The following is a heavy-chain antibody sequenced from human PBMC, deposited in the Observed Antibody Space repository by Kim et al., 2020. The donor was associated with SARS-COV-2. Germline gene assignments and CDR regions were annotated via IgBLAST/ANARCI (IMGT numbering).Heavy chain of an antibody. Sequence: SETLSLTCTVSGGSISSYYWSWIRQPPGKGLEWIGYIYYSGSTNYNPSLKSRVTISVDTSKNQFSLKLSSVTAADTAVYYCAIVRLLYGMDVWGQGTTVTVSS. V-gene: IGHV4-59*13. CDR1: GGSISSYY. CDR3: AIVRLLYGMDV. D-gene: IGHD2-21*02. CDR2: IYYSGST. J-gene: IGHJ6*02.